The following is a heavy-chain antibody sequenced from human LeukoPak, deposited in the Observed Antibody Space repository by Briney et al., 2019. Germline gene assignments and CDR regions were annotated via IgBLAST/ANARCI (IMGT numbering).Heavy chain of an antibody. D-gene: IGHD1-26*01. CDR2: IKQDGSEK. CDR1: GFTFSNFG. J-gene: IGHJ4*02. CDR3: ARDLNSGSYFDY. V-gene: IGHV3-7*01. Sequence: PGGSLRLSCATSGFTFSNFGMHWVRQAPGKGLEWVANIKQDGSEKYYVDSVKGRFTISRDNAKNSLYLQMNSLRAEDTAVYYCARDLNSGSYFDYWGQGTLVTVSS.